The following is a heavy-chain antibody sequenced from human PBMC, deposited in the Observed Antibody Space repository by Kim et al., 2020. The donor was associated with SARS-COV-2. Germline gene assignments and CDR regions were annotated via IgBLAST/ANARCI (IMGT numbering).Heavy chain of an antibody. V-gene: IGHV4-59*01. CDR3: ARDGPYYYDSSGYYPYYYGMDV. CDR1: GGSISSYY. CDR2: IYYSGST. J-gene: IGHJ6*02. Sequence: SETLSLTCTVSGGSISSYYWSWIRQPPGKGLEWIGYIYYSGSTNYNPSLKSRVTISVDTSKNQFSLKLSSVTAADTAVYYCARDGPYYYDSSGYYPYYYGMDVWGQGTTVTVSS. D-gene: IGHD3-22*01.